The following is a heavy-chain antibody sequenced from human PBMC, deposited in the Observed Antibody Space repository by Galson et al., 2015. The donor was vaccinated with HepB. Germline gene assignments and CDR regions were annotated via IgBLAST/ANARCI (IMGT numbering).Heavy chain of an antibody. CDR3: AKGRGVGATPHTFDS. CDR1: GFTFRNYA. J-gene: IGHJ4*02. V-gene: IGHV3-23*01. Sequence: SLRLSCAASGFTFRNYAMTWVRQAPGKGLEWVSTISGSGGGTYYADSVRGRATISRDYSDNRLYLQMNSLRAEDTALYYCAKGRGVGATPHTFDSWGQGTLVTVSS. D-gene: IGHD1-26*01. CDR2: ISGSGGGT.